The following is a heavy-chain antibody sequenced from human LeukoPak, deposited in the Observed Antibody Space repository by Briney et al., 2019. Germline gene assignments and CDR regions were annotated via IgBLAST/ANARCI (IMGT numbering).Heavy chain of an antibody. CDR2: IIPIFGTA. CDR3: ARDSDDYGDYFWFDP. CDR1: GGTFSSYA. J-gene: IGHJ5*02. V-gene: IGHV1-69*13. Sequence: SVKVSCRACGGTFSSYAISWVRQAPGQGLEWMGGIIPIFGTANYAQKFQGRVTITADESTSTAYMELSSLRSEDTAVYYCARDSDDYGDYFWFDPWGQGTLVTVSS. D-gene: IGHD4-17*01.